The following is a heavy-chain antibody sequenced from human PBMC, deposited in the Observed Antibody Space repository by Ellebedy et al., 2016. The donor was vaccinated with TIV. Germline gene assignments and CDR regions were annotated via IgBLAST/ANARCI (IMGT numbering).Heavy chain of an antibody. V-gene: IGHV1-2*02. D-gene: IGHD3-9*01. Sequence: ASVTVSCKASGGTFSSYAISWVRQAPGQGLEWMGWINPNSGGTNYAQKFQGRVTMTRDTSISTAYMELSRLRSDDTAVYYWARDRRLVLYYDGMDVWGQGTTVTVAS. CDR2: INPNSGGT. J-gene: IGHJ6*02. CDR1: GGTFSSYA. CDR3: ARDRRLVLYYDGMDV.